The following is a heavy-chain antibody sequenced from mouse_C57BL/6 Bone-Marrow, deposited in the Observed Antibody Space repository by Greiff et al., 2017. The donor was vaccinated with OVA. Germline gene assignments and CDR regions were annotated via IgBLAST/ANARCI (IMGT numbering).Heavy chain of an antibody. Sequence: QVQLQQPGAELVKPGASVKMSCKASGYTFTSYWITWVKQRPGQGLEWIGDIYPGSGCTNYNEKFKSKATLTVDTSSSTAYMQLSSLTSEDSAVYYCARLAPYYCNPYYAMDYWGQGTSATVSS. D-gene: IGHD2-10*01. CDR3: ARLAPYYCNPYYAMDY. V-gene: IGHV1-55*01. CDR2: IYPGSGCT. J-gene: IGHJ4*01. CDR1: GYTFTSYW.